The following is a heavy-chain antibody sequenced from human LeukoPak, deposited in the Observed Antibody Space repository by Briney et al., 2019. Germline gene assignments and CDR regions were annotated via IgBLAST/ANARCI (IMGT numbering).Heavy chain of an antibody. V-gene: IGHV1-18*01. CDR1: GYTFTSYG. Sequence: ASVKVSCKASGYTFTSYGISWVRQAPGQGLEWMGWISVYNGNTNYAQKLQGRVTMTTDTSTSTAYMELRSLRSDDTAIYYCAGDWGAGGQELPDYWGQGTLVTVSS. CDR2: ISVYNGNT. J-gene: IGHJ4*02. D-gene: IGHD3-16*01. CDR3: AGDWGAGGQELPDY.